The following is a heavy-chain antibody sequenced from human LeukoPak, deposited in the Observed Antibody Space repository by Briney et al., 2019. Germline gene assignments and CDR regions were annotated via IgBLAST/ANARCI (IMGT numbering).Heavy chain of an antibody. J-gene: IGHJ4*02. CDR1: GYTFTSYG. V-gene: IGHV1-18*01. Sequence: ASVKVSCKASGYTFTSYGISWVRQAPGQGLEWMGWISAYNGNTNYAQKLQGRVTMTTDTSTSTAYMELRSLRSDDTAVYYCARRPLRYFDWLSAYYFDYWGQGTLVTVSS. D-gene: IGHD3-9*01. CDR3: ARRPLRYFDWLSAYYFDY. CDR2: ISAYNGNT.